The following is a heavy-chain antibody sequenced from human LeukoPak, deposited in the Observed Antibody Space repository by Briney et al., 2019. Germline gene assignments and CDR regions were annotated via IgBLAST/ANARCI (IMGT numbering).Heavy chain of an antibody. J-gene: IGHJ4*02. CDR1: GFTFSNHY. Sequence: GGSLRLSCAASGFTFSNHYMNWVRQAPGKGLEWVSSISSGSSSIYYADSVKGRFTISRDNAKSSLYLQMNSLRAEDTAVYYCARASSGYPENELDYWGQGTLVTVSS. D-gene: IGHD3-22*01. V-gene: IGHV3-21*01. CDR2: ISSGSSSI. CDR3: ARASSGYPENELDY.